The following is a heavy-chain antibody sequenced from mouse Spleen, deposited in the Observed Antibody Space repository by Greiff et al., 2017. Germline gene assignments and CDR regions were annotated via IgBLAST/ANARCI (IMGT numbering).Heavy chain of an antibody. J-gene: IGHJ4*01. Sequence: QVQPQQSGPGLVAPSRSLSITCTVSGFSLTSYGVDWVRQSPGKGLEWLGVIWGGGSTNYNSALKSRLSISKDNSKSQVFLKMNSLQTDDTAMYYCASSPWYEDYAMDYWGQGTSVTVSS. CDR2: IWGGGST. CDR3: ASSPWYEDYAMDY. V-gene: IGHV2-6*01. D-gene: IGHD2-14*01. CDR1: GFSLTSYG.